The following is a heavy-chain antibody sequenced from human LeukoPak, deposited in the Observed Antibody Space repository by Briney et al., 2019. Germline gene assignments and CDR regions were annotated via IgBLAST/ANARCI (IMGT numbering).Heavy chain of an antibody. CDR1: GFPFSSYE. J-gene: IGHJ6*02. V-gene: IGHV3-48*03. Sequence: GGPLRLSCAAFGFPFSSYEMNWVRQAPAKGLEWVSYISSSGSIIYYADSVKGRFTISRDNAKNSLYLQMNSLRAEDTAVYYCARDEMTTVYYYYGMDVWGQGATVTVSS. D-gene: IGHD4-11*01. CDR3: ARDEMTTVYYYYGMDV. CDR2: ISSSGSII.